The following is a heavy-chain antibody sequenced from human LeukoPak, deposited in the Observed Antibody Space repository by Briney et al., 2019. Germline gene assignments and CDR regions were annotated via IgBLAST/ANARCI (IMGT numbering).Heavy chain of an antibody. V-gene: IGHV1-2*02. CDR2: INPNSGGA. CDR3: ARDRVEYYGSGRMDYYYMDV. CDR1: GYTFTGYY. Sequence: EASVKVSCKASGYTFTGYYMHWVRQAPGQGLEWMGWINPNSGGANYAQKFQGRVTMTRDTSISTAYMELSRLRSDDTAVYYCARDRVEYYGSGRMDYYYMDVWGKGTTVTVSS. D-gene: IGHD3-10*01. J-gene: IGHJ6*03.